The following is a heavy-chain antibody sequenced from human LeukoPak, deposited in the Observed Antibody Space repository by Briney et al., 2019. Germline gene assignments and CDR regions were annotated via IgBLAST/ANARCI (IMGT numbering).Heavy chain of an antibody. V-gene: IGHV3-23*01. Sequence: GGSLRLSCAASGFTFSSYAMNWVRQAQGKGLEWVSAISGSGITTYYADSVKGRFAISRDNSKSTLYLQMNTLRAEDTAVYYCAKGTFMVESGSSLPDYWGQGTLVTVSS. CDR3: AKGTFMVESGSSLPDY. CDR2: ISGSGITT. J-gene: IGHJ4*02. D-gene: IGHD6-6*01. CDR1: GFTFSSYA.